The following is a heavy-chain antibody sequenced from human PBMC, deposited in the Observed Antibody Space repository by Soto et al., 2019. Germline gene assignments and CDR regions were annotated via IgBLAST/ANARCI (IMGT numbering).Heavy chain of an antibody. Sequence: QMQLVESGGGVVQPGRSLRLSCVGSGFGFNDYAMHWLRQAPGKGPEWVAAIAHDGRNEDYADSVKGRFTISRDSYRSTLYLQMNSLGPEDTAVYFCAIDGVVTTTFRFYCFKFWGQGTRVTVS. CDR3: AIDGVVTTTFRFYCFKF. V-gene: IGHV3-30*03. CDR2: IAHDGRNE. CDR1: GFGFNDYA. D-gene: IGHD3-22*01. J-gene: IGHJ4*02.